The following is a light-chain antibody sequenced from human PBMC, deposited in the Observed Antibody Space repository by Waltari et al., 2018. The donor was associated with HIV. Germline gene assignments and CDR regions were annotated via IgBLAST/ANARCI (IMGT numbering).Light chain of an antibody. Sequence: SYELTQPSSVSVSPGKTVRINCSGDSLWEKLVCWYQQKPGQSPLLLIYADKKRPSVIPERFAASNSGNTATLAITETQTMDEADYYCQTWDNSAGVFGGGTKLTVL. CDR3: QTWDNSAGV. CDR1: SLWEKL. CDR2: ADK. J-gene: IGLJ2*01. V-gene: IGLV3-1*01.